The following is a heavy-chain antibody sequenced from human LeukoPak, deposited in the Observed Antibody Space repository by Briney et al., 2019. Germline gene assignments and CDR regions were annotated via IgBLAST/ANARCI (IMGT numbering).Heavy chain of an antibody. CDR2: IYYSGST. J-gene: IGHJ5*02. D-gene: IGHD2-2*01. CDR1: GGSISSSSYY. Sequence: KPSETLSLTCTVSGGSISSSSYYWGWIRQSPGKGLEWIGIIYYSGSTYYNPSLKSRLTMSVDTSKNQFSLKLSSVTATDTAVYYCARRGYCSSTSCYEYWFDPWGQGTLVTVSS. CDR3: ARRGYCSSTSCYEYWFDP. V-gene: IGHV4-39*01.